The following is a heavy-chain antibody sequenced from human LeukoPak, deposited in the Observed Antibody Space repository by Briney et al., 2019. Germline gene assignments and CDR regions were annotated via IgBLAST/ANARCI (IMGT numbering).Heavy chain of an antibody. CDR2: INHSGST. CDR3: ARGRLGLMDV. V-gene: IGHV4-34*01. CDR1: GGSFSGYY. Sequence: SETLSLTCAVYGGSFSGYYWSWIRQPPGKGLEWIGEINHSGSTNYNPSLKSRVTISVDTSKNQFSLKLSSVTAADTAVYYCARGRLGLMDVWGQGTTVTVSS. D-gene: IGHD3-16*01. J-gene: IGHJ6*02.